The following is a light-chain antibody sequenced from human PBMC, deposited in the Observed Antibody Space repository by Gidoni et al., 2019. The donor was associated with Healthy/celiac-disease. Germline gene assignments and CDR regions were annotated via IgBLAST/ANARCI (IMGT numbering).Light chain of an antibody. CDR3: QQYDNLLSIT. J-gene: IGKJ5*01. V-gene: IGKV1-33*01. CDR2: DAS. Sequence: DIQMTQSPSSLSASVGDRVTITCQASQDISNYLNWYQQKPGKAPKLLIYDASNLETGVPSRFSGSGSGTDFTFTISSLQPEYIATYYCQQYDNLLSITFGQGTRLEIK. CDR1: QDISNY.